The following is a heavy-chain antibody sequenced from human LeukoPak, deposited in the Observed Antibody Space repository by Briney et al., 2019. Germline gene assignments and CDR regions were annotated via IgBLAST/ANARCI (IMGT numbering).Heavy chain of an antibody. CDR1: GFTFSSYA. V-gene: IGHV3-30-3*01. J-gene: IGHJ4*02. Sequence: PGRSLRLSCAASGFTFSSYAMHWLRQAPGKGLKWVAVISYDGSNKYYADSVKGRFTISRDNSKNTLYLQMNSLRAEDTAVYYCARDVTPRYWGQGTLVTVSS. CDR3: ARDVTPRY. CDR2: ISYDGSNK.